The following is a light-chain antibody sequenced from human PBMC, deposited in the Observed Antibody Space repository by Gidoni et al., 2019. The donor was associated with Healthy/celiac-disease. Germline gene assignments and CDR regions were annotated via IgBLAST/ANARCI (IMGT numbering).Light chain of an antibody. Sequence: DIQLTQSPSSLSASVGDRVTITCQASQDISNYLNWYQQKTGKAPKLLIYDASKLETGVPSRFSGSGSGTDFTFTISSLQPEDIATYYCQQYDNLPITFGQGTRLEIK. CDR1: QDISNY. V-gene: IGKV1-33*01. CDR3: QQYDNLPIT. J-gene: IGKJ5*01. CDR2: DAS.